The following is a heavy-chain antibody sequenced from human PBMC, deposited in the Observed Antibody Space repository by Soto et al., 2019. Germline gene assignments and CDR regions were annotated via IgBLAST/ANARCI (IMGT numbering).Heavy chain of an antibody. CDR1: GYAFTRYD. Sequence: QVQLVQSGAEVKKAGASVKVSCKAAGYAFTRYDINWVRQATGQGLEWMGWMNPNSGNTGYAQKFQGRVTMTRNTSISTAYMELSSLRSEDTAVYYCAREKTSYGMDVWGQGTTVTVSS. CDR2: MNPNSGNT. V-gene: IGHV1-8*01. CDR3: AREKTSYGMDV. J-gene: IGHJ6*02.